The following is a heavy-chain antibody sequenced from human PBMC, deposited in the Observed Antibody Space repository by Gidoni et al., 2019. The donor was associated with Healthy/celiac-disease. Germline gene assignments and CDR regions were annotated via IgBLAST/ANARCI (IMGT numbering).Heavy chain of an antibody. V-gene: IGHV3-11*01. D-gene: IGHD3-10*01. Sequence: QVQLVESGGGLVKPGGSLRLSCAASGFTFSDYYLSWIRQAPGKGLEWVSYISSSGSTIYYADSVKGRFTIARDNAKNSLYLQMNSLRAEDTAVYYCAREGLWFRELLSGARVRNWFDPWGQGTLVTVSS. J-gene: IGHJ5*02. CDR3: AREGLWFRELLSGARVRNWFDP. CDR2: ISSSGSTI. CDR1: GFTFSDYY.